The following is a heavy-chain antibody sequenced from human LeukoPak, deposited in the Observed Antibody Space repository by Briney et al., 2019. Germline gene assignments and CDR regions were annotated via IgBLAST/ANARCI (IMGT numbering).Heavy chain of an antibody. CDR2: IYYSGST. Sequence: WETLSLTCTVSGSSISTYYWSWIRQPPGGGLEWIGYIYYSGSTNYNPSLRSRVTISLDTSTNQFSLNLNSVTAADTAVYYCASASAGYNFDYWGQGTLVTVSS. CDR3: ASASAGYNFDY. CDR1: GSSISTYY. V-gene: IGHV4-59*12. J-gene: IGHJ4*02. D-gene: IGHD5-24*01.